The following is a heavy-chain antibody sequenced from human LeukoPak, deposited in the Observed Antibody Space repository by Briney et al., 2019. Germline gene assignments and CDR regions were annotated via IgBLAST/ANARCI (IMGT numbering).Heavy chain of an antibody. CDR2: INHSGST. D-gene: IGHD6-6*01. CDR1: GGSFSSYY. V-gene: IGHV4-34*01. Sequence: ASETLSLTCAVYGGSFSSYYWTWIRQPPGKGLEWIGEINHSGSTNYNPSLKSRVTISVDTSKNQFSLKLSSVTAADTAVYYCARQYSSSRGFDYWGQGTLVTVSS. J-gene: IGHJ4*02. CDR3: ARQYSSSRGFDY.